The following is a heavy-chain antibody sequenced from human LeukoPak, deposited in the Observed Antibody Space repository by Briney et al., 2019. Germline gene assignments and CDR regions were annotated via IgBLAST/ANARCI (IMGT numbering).Heavy chain of an antibody. Sequence: PGGSLRLSCAASGFTFSSYAMHWVCQAPGKGLEWVAVISYDGSNKYYADSVKGRFTISRDNSKNTLYLQMNSLRAEDTAVYYCARAPRKSSGWYGMGAFDIWGQGTMVTVSS. CDR3: ARAPRKSSGWYGMGAFDI. CDR2: ISYDGSNK. D-gene: IGHD6-19*01. J-gene: IGHJ3*02. V-gene: IGHV3-30-3*01. CDR1: GFTFSSYA.